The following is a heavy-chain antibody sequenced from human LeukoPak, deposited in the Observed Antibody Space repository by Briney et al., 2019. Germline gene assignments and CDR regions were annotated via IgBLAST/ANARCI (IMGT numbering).Heavy chain of an antibody. J-gene: IGHJ4*02. CDR1: GGSISSYY. D-gene: IGHD4-23*01. V-gene: IGHV4-59*08. Sequence: SETLSLTCTVSGGSISSYYWSWIRQPPGKGLEWIGYIYYSGSTNYNPSLKSRVTISVDTSKNQFSLKLSSVTAAATAVYYCARLNSDYGGNPYFDYWGQGTLVTVSS. CDR2: IYYSGST. CDR3: ARLNSDYGGNPYFDY.